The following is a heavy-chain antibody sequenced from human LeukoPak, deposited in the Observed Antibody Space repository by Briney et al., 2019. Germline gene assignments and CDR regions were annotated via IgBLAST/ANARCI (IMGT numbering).Heavy chain of an antibody. CDR1: GGSISSGNYY. J-gene: IGHJ4*02. V-gene: IGHV4-61*02. D-gene: IGHD5-18*01. CDR3: ARELYTRDSAVDYFDY. CDR2: IYTSGST. Sequence: TLSLTCTVSGGSISSGNYYWSWIRQPAGKGLEWIGRIYTSGSTNYNPSLKSRVTISVDTSKNQFSLKLTSVTAADTAVYYCARELYTRDSAVDYFDYWGQGTLVTVSS.